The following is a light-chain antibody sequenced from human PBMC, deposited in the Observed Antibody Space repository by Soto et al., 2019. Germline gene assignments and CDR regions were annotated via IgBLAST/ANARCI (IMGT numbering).Light chain of an antibody. CDR1: NSDVGGYNY. Sequence: QSALNQPASVSGSPGQSLTISCTGTNSDVGGYNYVSWYQQHPGKPPTLVIYQATNRPSGVSDRFSGSKSGNTASLTISGLQAEDEADYYCVSYTSGGTVVFGGGTKLTVL. J-gene: IGLJ2*01. CDR2: QAT. CDR3: VSYTSGGTVV. V-gene: IGLV2-14*01.